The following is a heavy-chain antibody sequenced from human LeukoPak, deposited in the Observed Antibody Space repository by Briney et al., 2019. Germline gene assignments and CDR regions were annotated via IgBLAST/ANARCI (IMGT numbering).Heavy chain of an antibody. CDR2: ISAYNGNT. CDR3: ARGPIIDIVVIPAAADYYHMDV. CDR1: GYTFTIYA. D-gene: IGHD2-2*01. V-gene: IGHV1-18*01. J-gene: IGHJ6*03. Sequence: ASVKVSCKASGYTFTIYAMSWVRQAPGQGLEWMGWISAYNGNTRYAQKLQGRVTMTTDSSTSTAYMELRSLRSDDTAVYYCARGPIIDIVVIPAAADYYHMDVWGKGTTVTVSS.